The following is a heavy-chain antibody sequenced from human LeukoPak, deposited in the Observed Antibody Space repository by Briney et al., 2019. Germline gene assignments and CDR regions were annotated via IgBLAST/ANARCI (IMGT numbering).Heavy chain of an antibody. CDR3: VRNGGSFDY. Sequence: GGSLRLSCAASGFSFSNHWMSWVRQAPGKGLEWVANIKLDGSDKYYVDAVKGRFTISRDNAKNSLFLEMNSLRAEDTAVYYCVRNGGSFDYWGQGTPVTVSS. CDR1: GFSFSNHW. J-gene: IGHJ4*02. CDR2: IKLDGSDK. D-gene: IGHD2-15*01. V-gene: IGHV3-7*01.